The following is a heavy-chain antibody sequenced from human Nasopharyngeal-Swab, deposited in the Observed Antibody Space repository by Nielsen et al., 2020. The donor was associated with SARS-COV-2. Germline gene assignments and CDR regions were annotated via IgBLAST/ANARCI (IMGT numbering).Heavy chain of an antibody. CDR2: INPNSGGT. J-gene: IGHJ4*02. CDR3: ARAVDTALLGFDY. V-gene: IGHV1-2*02. CDR1: GYTFTGYY. Sequence: ASVKVSCKASGYTFTGYYMHWERQAPGQGLEWMGWINPNSGGTNYAQKFQGRVTMTRDTSISTAYMELSRLRSDDTAVYYCARAVDTALLGFDYWGQGTLVTVSS. D-gene: IGHD5-18*01.